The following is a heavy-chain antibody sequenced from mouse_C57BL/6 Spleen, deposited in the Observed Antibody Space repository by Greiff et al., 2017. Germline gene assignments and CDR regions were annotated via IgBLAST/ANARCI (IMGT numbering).Heavy chain of an antibody. D-gene: IGHD1-1*01. CDR3: ARGGYYYGSGFYY. V-gene: IGHV1-52*01. Sequence: VQLQQPGAELVRPGSSVKLSCKASGYTFTSYWMHWVKQRPIQGLEWIGNIDPSDSETHYNQKFKDKATVTVDKSSITAYMQLSSLTSEDSAVYYCARGGYYYGSGFYYWGQGPTLTFSS. CDR2: IDPSDSET. CDR1: GYTFTSYW. J-gene: IGHJ2*01.